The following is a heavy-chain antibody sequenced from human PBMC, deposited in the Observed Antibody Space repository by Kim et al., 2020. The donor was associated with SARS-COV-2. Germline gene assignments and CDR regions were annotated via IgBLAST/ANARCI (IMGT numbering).Heavy chain of an antibody. CDR2: GST. V-gene: IGHV4-59*09. Sequence: GSTNYNPALKSRVTISVDTSKNQFSLKLSSVTAADTAVYYCARGLWTFDCWGQGTLVTVSS. J-gene: IGHJ4*02. CDR3: ARGLWTFDC. D-gene: IGHD1-1*01.